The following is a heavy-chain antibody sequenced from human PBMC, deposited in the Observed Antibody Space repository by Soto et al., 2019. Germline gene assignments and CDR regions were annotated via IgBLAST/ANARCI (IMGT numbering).Heavy chain of an antibody. CDR2: IWYDGSNK. Sequence: GGSLRLSCAASGFPFSTYGMHWVRQAPGKGLEWVAVIWYDGSNKYYADSVKGRFTISRDNFKNTLYLQMNDLRAEDTAVYRGVRASGPFDYWGQGTLVTVSS. V-gene: IGHV3-33*01. CDR1: GFPFSTYG. CDR3: VRASGPFDY. J-gene: IGHJ4*02.